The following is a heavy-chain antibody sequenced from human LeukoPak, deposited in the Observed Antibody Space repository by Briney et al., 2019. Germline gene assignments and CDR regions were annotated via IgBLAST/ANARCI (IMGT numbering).Heavy chain of an antibody. CDR1: GFTFSSYA. J-gene: IGHJ4*02. V-gene: IGHV3-23*01. Sequence: GGSLRLSCAASGFTFSSYAMGWVRQAPGKGLEWVSAITASGGNTYYADSVKGRFTISRDNSKNTLYLQVNSLRAEDTAVYYCAKGNGYSYGRYYFDYWGQGTLVTISS. CDR2: ITASGGNT. CDR3: AKGNGYSYGRYYFDY. D-gene: IGHD5-18*01.